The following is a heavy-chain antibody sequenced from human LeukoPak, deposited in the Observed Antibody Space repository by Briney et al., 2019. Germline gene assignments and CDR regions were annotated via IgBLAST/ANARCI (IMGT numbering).Heavy chain of an antibody. CDR3: ASSGSGIAAAGTADYFDY. J-gene: IGHJ4*02. D-gene: IGHD6-13*01. V-gene: IGHV1-18*01. CDR1: GYTFTSYG. Sequence: ASVKVSCKASGYTFTSYGISWVRQAPGQGLEWMGWISAYNGNTNYAQKLQGRVTMTTDTSTSTAYMELRSLRSDDTAVYYCASSGSGIAAAGTADYFDYWGQGTLVTVSS. CDR2: ISAYNGNT.